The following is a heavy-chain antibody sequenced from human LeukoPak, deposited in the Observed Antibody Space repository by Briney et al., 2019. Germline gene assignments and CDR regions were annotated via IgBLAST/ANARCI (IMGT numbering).Heavy chain of an antibody. CDR3: ARDALTSVAGTMSQ. J-gene: IGHJ4*02. CDR2: INWNGGST. V-gene: IGHV3-20*04. Sequence: GGSLRLSCAASGFTFDDYGMSWVRQAPGKGLEWVSGINWNGGSTGYADSVKGRFTISRDNAKNSLYLQMNSLRAEDTALYYCARDALTSVAGTMSQWGQGTLVTVSS. CDR1: GFTFDDYG. D-gene: IGHD6-19*01.